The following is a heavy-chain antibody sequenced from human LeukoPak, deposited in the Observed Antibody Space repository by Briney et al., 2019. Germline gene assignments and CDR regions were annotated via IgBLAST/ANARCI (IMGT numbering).Heavy chain of an antibody. V-gene: IGHV3-23*01. CDR2: ISSSAASI. D-gene: IGHD2-2*02. CDR3: AKSQPSAISWFDP. CDR1: GFTFSNYA. J-gene: IGHJ5*02. Sequence: PGGSLRLSCAASGFTFSNYAMNWVRRAPGKGLEWVSAISSSAASIYYADSVKGRFTISRDNSKNTLWLQMNSLRDEDTAVYYCAKSQPSAISWFDPWGQGTLVTVSS.